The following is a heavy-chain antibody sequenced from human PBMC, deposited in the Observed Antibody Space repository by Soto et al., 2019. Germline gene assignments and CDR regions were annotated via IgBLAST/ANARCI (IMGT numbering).Heavy chain of an antibody. J-gene: IGHJ4*02. Sequence: EVQLLESGGGLIQPGGSLRLSCAASGFSFSTYAMSWVRQAPGKGLEWVSTISARGDIIYYAASVKGRLTISRDNSRNTRYLQMTMRRAEDTAIYYCAKDRGDGAYWGRGTLVTVSS. CDR2: ISARGDII. V-gene: IGHV3-23*01. CDR1: GFSFSTYA. CDR3: AKDRGDGAY. D-gene: IGHD3-10*01.